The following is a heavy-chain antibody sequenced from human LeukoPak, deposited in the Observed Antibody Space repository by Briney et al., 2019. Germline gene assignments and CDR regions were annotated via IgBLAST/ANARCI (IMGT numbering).Heavy chain of an antibody. D-gene: IGHD4-17*01. J-gene: IGHJ3*02. CDR2: IYTSGST. Sequence: SETLTLTCTVSGGSISSYYWSWIRQPAGKGLEWIGRIYTSGSTNYNPSHKSRVTMSVDTSKNQFSLKLSSVTAADTAVYYCARGGEDYGDYASDAFDSWGQGTMVTVSS. CDR3: ARGGEDYGDYASDAFDS. CDR1: GGSISSYY. V-gene: IGHV4-4*07.